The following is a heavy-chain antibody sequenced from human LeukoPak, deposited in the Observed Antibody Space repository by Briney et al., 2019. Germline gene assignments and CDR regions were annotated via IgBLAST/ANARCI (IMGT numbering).Heavy chain of an antibody. Sequence: SETLSLTCTVSGGSISSYYWSWIRQPLGKGLEWIGYIYYSGSTNYNPSLKSRVTISVDTSKNQFSLKLSSVTAADTAVYYCAREGYSYGQLGTFDYWGQGTLVTVSS. CDR1: GGSISSYY. V-gene: IGHV4-59*01. J-gene: IGHJ4*02. CDR3: AREGYSYGQLGTFDY. CDR2: IYYSGST. D-gene: IGHD5-18*01.